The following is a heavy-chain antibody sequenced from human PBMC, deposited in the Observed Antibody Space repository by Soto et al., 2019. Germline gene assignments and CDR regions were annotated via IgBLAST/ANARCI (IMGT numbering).Heavy chain of an antibody. D-gene: IGHD2-15*01. CDR3: ARDGVGGVASGIYYYQRGLDV. J-gene: IGHJ6*02. V-gene: IGHV1-18*01. Sequence: QVQLVQSGAEVKKPGASVKVSCQASGYTFTNFGISWVRQAPGQGLEWMGWISTDNGQTDSARKFPGRVIMTTDSSTSSAYLELKSLRSDDTAMYYCARDGVGGVASGIYYYQRGLDVWGQGTTVTVSS. CDR2: ISTDNGQT. CDR1: GYTFTNFG.